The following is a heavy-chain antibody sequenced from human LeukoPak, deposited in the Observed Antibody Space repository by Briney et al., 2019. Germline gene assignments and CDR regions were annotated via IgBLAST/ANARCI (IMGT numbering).Heavy chain of an antibody. D-gene: IGHD4-11*01. Sequence: PGGSLRLSCAASGFIFNHHAMHWVRQAPGKGLEWVAVIWSDKSNRFYGDSVRGRFTISRDDSRKTVYLQMERMAAEDTAIYYCAKDAQRVFDYSNSLEYWGHGALVTV. V-gene: IGHV3-33*06. CDR1: GFIFNHHA. CDR2: IWSDKSNR. J-gene: IGHJ4*01. CDR3: AKDAQRVFDYSNSLEY.